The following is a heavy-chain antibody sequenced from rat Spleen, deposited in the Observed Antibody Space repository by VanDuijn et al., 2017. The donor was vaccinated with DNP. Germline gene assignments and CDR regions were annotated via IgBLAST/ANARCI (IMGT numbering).Heavy chain of an antibody. D-gene: IGHD1-6*01. CDR3: ARLGYTTGGDY. CDR2: ISYSGST. V-gene: IGHV3-1*01. CDR1: GYSITSNY. Sequence: EVQLQESGPGLVKPSQSLSLTCSVTGYSITSNYWGWIRKFPGNKMEWMGYISYSGSTSYNPSLKSRIPITRDTSKNQFFLQLNSVTTEDTATYYCARLGYTTGGDYWGQGVMVTVSS. J-gene: IGHJ2*01.